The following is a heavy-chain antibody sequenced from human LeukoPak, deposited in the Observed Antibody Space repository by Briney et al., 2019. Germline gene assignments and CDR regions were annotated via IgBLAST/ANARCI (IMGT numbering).Heavy chain of an antibody. CDR3: ARSIDSGSTYIDAFDI. J-gene: IGHJ3*02. Sequence: SETLSLTCTVSGGSISGNNFYWGWIRQPPGKGLEWIASVSNSGSTCYNPSLKSRVTISVDTSKNQFSLKLSSVTAADTAVYYYARSIDSGSTYIDAFDIWGQGTMVTVSS. V-gene: IGHV4-39*07. CDR2: VSNSGST. D-gene: IGHD1-14*01. CDR1: GGSISGNNFY.